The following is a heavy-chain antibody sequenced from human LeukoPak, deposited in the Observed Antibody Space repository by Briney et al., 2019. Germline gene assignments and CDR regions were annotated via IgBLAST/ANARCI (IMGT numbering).Heavy chain of an antibody. CDR3: AKDHRSSWFGGEFDY. CDR2: ISDNSDSA. D-gene: IGHD3-10*01. J-gene: IGHJ4*02. Sequence: GGSLRLSCAASGFTFSSYAMSWVRQAPGKGLEWVSTISDNSDSAYYADSVKGRFTISRDNSKNTLYLQMNSLRVDGTAVYYCAKDHRSSWFGGEFDYWGQGTLVTVSS. V-gene: IGHV3-23*01. CDR1: GFTFSSYA.